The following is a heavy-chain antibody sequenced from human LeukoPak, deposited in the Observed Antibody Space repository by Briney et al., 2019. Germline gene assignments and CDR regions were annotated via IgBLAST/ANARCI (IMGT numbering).Heavy chain of an antibody. D-gene: IGHD3-16*02. V-gene: IGHV4-34*01. CDR3: AKRIVGIDDAFDM. J-gene: IGHJ3*02. CDR1: GGSGGSFSDYY. CDR2: INHSGRT. Sequence: SETLSLTCAVYGGSGGSFSDYYWTWIRQPPGTGLEGIGEINHSGRTTYKSSLKSRATMSGDTSKNQFSLRLSSVTAADTAVYYCAKRIVGIDDAFDMWGQGTMVTVSS.